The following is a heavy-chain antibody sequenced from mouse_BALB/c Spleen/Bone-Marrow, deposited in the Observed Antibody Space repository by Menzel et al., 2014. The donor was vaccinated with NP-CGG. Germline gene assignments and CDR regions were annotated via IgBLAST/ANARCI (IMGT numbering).Heavy chain of an antibody. V-gene: IGHV5-9-4*01. Sequence: DVMLVESGGGLVKPGGSLKLSCAASGFTFSSYAMSWVRQSPEERLEWVAEISSGGSYTYYPDTVTGRFTISRDNAKNTLYLEMSSLRSEDTAMYYCARDYYGSSYAMDYWGQGTSVTVSS. D-gene: IGHD1-1*01. CDR3: ARDYYGSSYAMDY. CDR2: ISSGGSYT. CDR1: GFTFSSYA. J-gene: IGHJ4*01.